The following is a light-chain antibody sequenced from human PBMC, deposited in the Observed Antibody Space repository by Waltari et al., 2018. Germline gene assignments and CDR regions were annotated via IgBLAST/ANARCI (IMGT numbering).Light chain of an antibody. CDR3: TSYTSSHGLV. CDR2: DVS. Sequence: QSALTQPASVSGSPGQSIPISCTGTSRAAGGYNYLSWYQQHPGKAPKVVIFDVSYRPSGVSNRFSASKSGNTASLTISGLQAEDEADYYCTSYTSSHGLVFGTGTKVTVL. CDR1: SRAAGGYNY. V-gene: IGLV2-14*03. J-gene: IGLJ1*01.